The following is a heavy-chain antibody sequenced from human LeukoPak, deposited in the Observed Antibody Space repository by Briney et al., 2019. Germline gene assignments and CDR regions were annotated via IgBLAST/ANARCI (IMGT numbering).Heavy chain of an antibody. CDR2: ISGSGRT. J-gene: IGHJ4*02. CDR1: GFTFSIFT. CDR3: ARDQYGDLYFDQ. Sequence: GGSLRLSCAASGFTFSIFTVNWVRQAPGKGLEWVSSISGSGRTYSADSAKGRFTISRDNAKNSLYLQMNSLRVEDTAVYYCARDQYGDLYFDQWGQGTLVAVSS. D-gene: IGHD4-17*01. V-gene: IGHV3-21*01.